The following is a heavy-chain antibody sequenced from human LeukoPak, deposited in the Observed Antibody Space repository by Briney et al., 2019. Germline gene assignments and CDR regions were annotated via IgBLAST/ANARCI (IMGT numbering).Heavy chain of an antibody. J-gene: IGHJ4*02. V-gene: IGHV3-48*03. D-gene: IGHD2-2*01. Sequence: PGGSLRLSCAAPGFTVSSYGMNWVSQAPGKGMEWVSYISSSGSTIYYADSVKGRFTISSDNAKNSLYLQMNSLRAEDTAVYYCARRGHIVVVPAAVDRPFDYWGQGTLVTVSS. CDR2: ISSSGSTI. CDR3: ARRGHIVVVPAAVDRPFDY. CDR1: GFTVSSYG.